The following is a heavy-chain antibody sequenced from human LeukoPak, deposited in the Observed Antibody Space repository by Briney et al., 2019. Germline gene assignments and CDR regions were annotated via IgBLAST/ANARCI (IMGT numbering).Heavy chain of an antibody. CDR1: GGSISRGSYY. D-gene: IGHD6-6*01. CDR3: ARVGSIAARQGLTRDY. J-gene: IGHJ4*02. Sequence: PSQTLSLTCTVSGGSISRGSYYWSWIRQPAGKGLEWIGRIYTSGSTNYNPSLKSRVTISVDTSKNQFSLKLSSVTAADTAMYYCARVGSIAARQGLTRDYWGQGTLVTVSS. V-gene: IGHV4-61*02. CDR2: IYTSGST.